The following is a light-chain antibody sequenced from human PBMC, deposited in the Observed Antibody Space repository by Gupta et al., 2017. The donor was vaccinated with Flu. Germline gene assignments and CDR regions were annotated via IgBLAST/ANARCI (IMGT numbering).Light chain of an antibody. CDR3: ASWDDSLSGQVV. CDR2: VNK. CDR1: SSSIGSNT. V-gene: IGLV1-44*01. J-gene: IGLJ2*01. Sequence: QSGLTQPPSASGTPGQRVSISCSGSSSSIGSNTVNWYQHLPGTAPKLLIYVNKQRPSGVPDRFSGSKSCTSASLAISGLQAEDEADYYCASWDDSLSGQVVFGGGTKLTVL.